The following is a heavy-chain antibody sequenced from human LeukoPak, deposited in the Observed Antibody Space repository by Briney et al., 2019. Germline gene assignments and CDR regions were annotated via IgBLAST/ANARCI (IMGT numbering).Heavy chain of an antibody. CDR1: GFTFSSYA. Sequence: PGGSLRLSCAASGFTFSSYAMRWVRQAPGKGLEWVAVISYDGSNKYYADSVKGRFTISRDNSKNTLYLQMNSLRAEDTAVYYCVRDRVFDAFDIWGQGTMVTVSS. D-gene: IGHD4-17*01. V-gene: IGHV3-30-3*01. CDR3: VRDRVFDAFDI. CDR2: ISYDGSNK. J-gene: IGHJ3*02.